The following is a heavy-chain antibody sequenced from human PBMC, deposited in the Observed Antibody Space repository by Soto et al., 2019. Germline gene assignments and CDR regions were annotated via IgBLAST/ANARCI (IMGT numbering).Heavy chain of an antibody. CDR1: GFSFGDYG. CDR2: ISWNSGNI. D-gene: IGHD2-2*01. V-gene: IGHV3-9*01. CDR3: VKDGLTSVFVLVHDGSDI. Sequence: EVQLVESGGGLVQPGRSLRLSCVASGFSFGDYGMHWVRQAPGRGPEWVSGISWNSGNIGYAETVKGRFTISRDNAKNSLYLQMSSLRAEDTALYYCVKDGLTSVFVLVHDGSDIWGHGTMVTVSS. J-gene: IGHJ3*02.